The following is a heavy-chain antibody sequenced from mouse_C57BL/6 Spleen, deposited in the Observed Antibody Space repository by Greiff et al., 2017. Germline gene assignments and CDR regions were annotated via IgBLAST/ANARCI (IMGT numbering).Heavy chain of an antibody. CDR3: ARTTIPPRGTTLRDYAMDY. Sequence: VQLQQPGAELVKPGASVKLSCKASGYTFTSYWMHWVKQRPGQGLEWIGMIHPNSGSTNYNEKFKSKATLTVDKSSSTAYMQRSSLTSEDSAVYYCARTTIPPRGTTLRDYAMDYWGQGTSVTVSS. V-gene: IGHV1-64*01. J-gene: IGHJ4*01. CDR1: GYTFTSYW. D-gene: IGHD3-1*01. CDR2: IHPNSGST.